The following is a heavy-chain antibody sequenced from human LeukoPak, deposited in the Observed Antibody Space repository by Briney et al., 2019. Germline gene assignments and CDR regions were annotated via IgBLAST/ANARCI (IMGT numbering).Heavy chain of an antibody. CDR1: GYTFTGYY. CDR3: ALLEMTTLRIDY. V-gene: IGHV1-2*02. Sequence: ASVKVSCKASGYTFTGYYMHWVRQAPGQGLEWMGWINPNSGGTNYAQKFQGRVTMTRDTSVNTAYMELSRLRSDDTAVYYCALLEMTTLRIDYWGQGTLVTVSS. CDR2: INPNSGGT. J-gene: IGHJ4*02. D-gene: IGHD5-24*01.